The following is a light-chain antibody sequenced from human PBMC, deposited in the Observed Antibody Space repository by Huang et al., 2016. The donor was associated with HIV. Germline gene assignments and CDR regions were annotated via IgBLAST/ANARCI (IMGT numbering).Light chain of an antibody. J-gene: IGKJ1*01. CDR2: KSS. CDR1: RSISYW. CDR3: QQYHSYSWT. Sequence: DIQMTQSPSTLSASVGDIVTITCRASRSISYWLAWYQQKPGKAPNLLIYKSSSLQSGVPSRFSGSGSGTEFTLTISSLQPDDFASYYCQQYHSYSWTFGQGTKVEIK. V-gene: IGKV1-5*03.